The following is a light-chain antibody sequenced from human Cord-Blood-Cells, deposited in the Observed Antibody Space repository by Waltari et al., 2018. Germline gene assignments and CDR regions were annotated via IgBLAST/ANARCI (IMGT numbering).Light chain of an antibody. Sequence: QSALTQPASVSGSPGKSLPISRTGTSSDVGRSKLVSWYQQHPGKAPKLMIYEGSKRPSGVSNRFSGSKSGNTASLTISGLQAEGEADYYCCSYAGSSWVFGGGTKLTVL. CDR1: SSDVGRSKL. CDR3: CSYAGSSWV. CDR2: EGS. J-gene: IGLJ3*02. V-gene: IGLV2-23*01.